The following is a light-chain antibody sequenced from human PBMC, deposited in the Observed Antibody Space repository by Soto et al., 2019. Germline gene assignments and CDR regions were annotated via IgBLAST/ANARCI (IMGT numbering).Light chain of an antibody. CDR3: QQRSNWPLT. V-gene: IGKV3-11*01. CDR1: QSISSH. J-gene: IGKJ4*01. Sequence: LVLTQSPATLSLSPGERATLSCRASQSISSHLAWYQQKPGQAPRLLMYDASNRATGILARFSGSGSGTDFTLTISSLEPEDFAVYYCQQRSNWPLTFGGGTKVEIK. CDR2: DAS.